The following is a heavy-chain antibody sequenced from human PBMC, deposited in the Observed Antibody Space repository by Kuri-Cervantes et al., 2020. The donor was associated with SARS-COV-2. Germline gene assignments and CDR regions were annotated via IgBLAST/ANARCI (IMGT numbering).Heavy chain of an antibody. V-gene: IGHV3-21*01. Sequence: GGSLRLSCAASGFTFSSYSMNWVRQAPGKGLEWVSSISTSSSYIYYADSVKGRFTISRDTAKNSLYLQMHSLRAEDTAVYYCAREMGRLWSNYYPTYFDYWGQGTLVTVSS. CDR3: AREMGRLWSNYYPTYFDY. D-gene: IGHD3-3*01. CDR2: ISTSSSYI. J-gene: IGHJ4*02. CDR1: GFTFSSYS.